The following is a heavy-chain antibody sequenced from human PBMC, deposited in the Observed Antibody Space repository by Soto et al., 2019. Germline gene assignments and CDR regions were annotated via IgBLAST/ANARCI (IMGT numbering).Heavy chain of an antibody. V-gene: IGHV1-69*13. D-gene: IGHD3-10*01. CDR1: GGTFSSYA. J-gene: IGHJ4*02. CDR3: ARAMNALLWFGGHFDY. Sequence: SVKVSCKASGGTFSSYAISWVRQAAGQGLEWMGGIIPIFGTANYAQKFQGRVTITADESTSTAYMELSSLRSEDTAVYYCARAMNALLWFGGHFDYWGQGTLVTVSS. CDR2: IIPIFGTA.